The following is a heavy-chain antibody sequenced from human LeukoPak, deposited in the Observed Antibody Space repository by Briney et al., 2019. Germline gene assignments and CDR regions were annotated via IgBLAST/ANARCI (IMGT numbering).Heavy chain of an antibody. CDR1: GGTVSSYA. Sequence: ASVKVSCKASGGTVSSYAISWVRQAPGQGLEWMGGIIPIFGTANYAQKFQGRVTITADESTSTAYMELSSLRSEDTAVYYCARGYYYDSSGYFDYWGQGTLVTVSS. J-gene: IGHJ4*02. V-gene: IGHV1-69*01. D-gene: IGHD3-22*01. CDR2: IIPIFGTA. CDR3: ARGYYYDSSGYFDY.